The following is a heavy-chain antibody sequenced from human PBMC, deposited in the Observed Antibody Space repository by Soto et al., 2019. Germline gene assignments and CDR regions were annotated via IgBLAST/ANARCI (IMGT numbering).Heavy chain of an antibody. V-gene: IGHV3-49*03. CDR2: IRSKAYGGTT. Sequence: GGSLRLSCTASGFTFGDYAMSWLRQAPGKGLEWVGFIRSKAYGGTTEYAASVKGRFTISRDDSKSIAYLQMNSLKTEDTAVYYCTIRLRYFDWLSQRGAFDIWGQGTMVTVSS. J-gene: IGHJ3*02. CDR1: GFTFGDYA. CDR3: TIRLRYFDWLSQRGAFDI. D-gene: IGHD3-9*01.